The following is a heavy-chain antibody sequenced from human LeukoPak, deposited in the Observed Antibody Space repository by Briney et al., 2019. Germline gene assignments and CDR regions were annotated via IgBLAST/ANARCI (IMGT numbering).Heavy chain of an antibody. CDR3: VKGNGGDYNLYQ. J-gene: IGHJ4*02. CDR2: SRNKARGYTT. V-gene: IGHV3-72*01. Sequence: GRSLRLSCAASGFSFSEHYMDWVRQAPGKGLEWVGRSRNKARGYTTDYAASVKGRFTISRDDSKKSLYLQMNSLEIEDTAVYYCVKGNGGDYNLYQWGQGTLVTVSS. D-gene: IGHD4-17*01. CDR1: GFSFSEHY.